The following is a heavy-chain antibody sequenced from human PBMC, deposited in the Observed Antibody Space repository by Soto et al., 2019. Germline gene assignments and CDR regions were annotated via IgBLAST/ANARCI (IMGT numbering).Heavy chain of an antibody. J-gene: IGHJ4*02. V-gene: IGHV1-58*02. D-gene: IGHD3-10*01. CDR2: IVVGSGNT. CDR3: AAQGPPNYYGSGSYYNAFDY. CDR1: GFTFTSSA. Sequence: VASGKVSCKASGFTFTSSAMQWVRQARGQRLEWIGWIVVGSGNTNYAQKFQERVTITRDMSTSTAYMELSSLRSEDTAVYYCAAQGPPNYYGSGSYYNAFDYWGQGTLVTVSS.